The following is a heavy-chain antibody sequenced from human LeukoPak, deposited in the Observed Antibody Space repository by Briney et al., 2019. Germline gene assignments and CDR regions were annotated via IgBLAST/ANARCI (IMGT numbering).Heavy chain of an antibody. V-gene: IGHV4-34*01. D-gene: IGHD2/OR15-2a*01. CDR2: INHSGST. CDR1: GGSFSGYY. CDR3: ARKETGGVLPFRKRTYWFDP. Sequence: PSETLSLTCAVYGGSFSGYYWSWIRQPPGKGLEWIGEINHSGSTNYNPSLKSRVTISADTSKNQFSLKLSSVTAADTAVYYCARKETGGVLPFRKRTYWFDPWGQGTLVTVSS. J-gene: IGHJ5*02.